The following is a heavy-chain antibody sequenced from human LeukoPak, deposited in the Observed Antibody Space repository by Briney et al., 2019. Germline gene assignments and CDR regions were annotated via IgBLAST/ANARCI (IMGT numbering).Heavy chain of an antibody. CDR3: ARGTSGYSYGYPNFDY. Sequence: PSETLSLTCTVSGASISSSTYYWGWIRQPPGTGLEWIASIYYSGNTYYNPSLKSRVTISVDTSKNQFSLNLSSVTAADTAVYYCARGTSGYSYGYPNFDYWGQGTLVTVSS. CDR1: GASISSSTYY. D-gene: IGHD5-18*01. J-gene: IGHJ4*02. V-gene: IGHV4-39*07. CDR2: IYYSGNT.